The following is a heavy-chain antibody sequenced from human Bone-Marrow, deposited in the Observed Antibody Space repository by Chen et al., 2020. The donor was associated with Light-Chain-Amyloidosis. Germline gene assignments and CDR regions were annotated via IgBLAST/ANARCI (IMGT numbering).Heavy chain of an antibody. CDR3: ARYEPHFSESIISGYTA. J-gene: IGHJ5*02. D-gene: IGHD5-12*01. V-gene: IGHV4-34*01. CDR2: INHSGSA. CDR1: NGAFGDDY. Sequence: QVELQQWGAGLLKPSETLSLTCGIHNGAFGDDYWTWIRQPPGKGLQWIAEINHSGSANYNSSLKSRTTISVDKSKNQFSLRMISVTAADTAVYYCARYEPHFSESIISGYTAWGQGTSVTVSS.